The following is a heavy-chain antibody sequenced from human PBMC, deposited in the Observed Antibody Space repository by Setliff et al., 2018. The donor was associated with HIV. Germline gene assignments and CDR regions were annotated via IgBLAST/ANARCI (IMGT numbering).Heavy chain of an antibody. J-gene: IGHJ4*02. V-gene: IGHV3-23*01. D-gene: IGHD5-12*01. CDR1: GFTFSNYA. Sequence: PGGSLRLSCAASGFTFSNYAMSWVRQAPGEGPEWVSAILSTGGRTFYADSVKGRFTIPRDKSKNTVYLQMNSLRAADTAEYYCAKELAASGLGYFDSWGRGILVTVSS. CDR3: AKELAASGLGYFDS. CDR2: ILSTGGRT.